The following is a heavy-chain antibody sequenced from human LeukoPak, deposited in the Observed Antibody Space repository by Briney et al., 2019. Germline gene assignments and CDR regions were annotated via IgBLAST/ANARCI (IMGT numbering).Heavy chain of an antibody. Sequence: SETLSLTCAVYGGSFSGYYWSWIRQPPGKGRGWMGEFNHSGSTNYNPSLKSRVTISVDTSKNQFSLKLSSVTAADTAVYYCARRWDYDFWSGYSYYYYMDVWGKGTTVTVSS. CDR3: ARRWDYDFWSGYSYYYYMDV. J-gene: IGHJ6*03. CDR2: FNHSGST. V-gene: IGHV4-34*01. D-gene: IGHD3-3*01. CDR1: GGSFSGYY.